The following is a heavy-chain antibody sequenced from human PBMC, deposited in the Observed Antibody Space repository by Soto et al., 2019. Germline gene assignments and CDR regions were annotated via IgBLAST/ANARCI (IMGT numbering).Heavy chain of an antibody. J-gene: IGHJ6*02. CDR3: ATTYKGGSYYGMHF. CDR1: GFTFSTSA. CDR2: IVVGSGNT. Sequence: SVKVSCKASGFTFSTSAVQWVRQARGQRLEWIGWIVVGSGNTICARKFQERVTITRDMSASTVYMELSSLRSEDTALYYCATTYKGGSYYGMHFGGAGITLTV. V-gene: IGHV1-58*01. D-gene: IGHD3-10*01.